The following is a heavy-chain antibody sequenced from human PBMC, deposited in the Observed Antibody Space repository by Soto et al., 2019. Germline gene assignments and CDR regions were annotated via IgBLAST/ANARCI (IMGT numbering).Heavy chain of an antibody. J-gene: IGHJ4*02. V-gene: IGHV1-8*01. Sequence: ASVKVSCKASGYTFTSYDINWVRQATGQGLEWMGWMNPNSGNTGYAQKLQGRVTMTTDTSTSTAYMELRSLRSDDTAVYYCARGADLLGYWGQGTLVTVSS. CDR1: GYTFTSYD. CDR3: ARGADLLGY. CDR2: MNPNSGNT.